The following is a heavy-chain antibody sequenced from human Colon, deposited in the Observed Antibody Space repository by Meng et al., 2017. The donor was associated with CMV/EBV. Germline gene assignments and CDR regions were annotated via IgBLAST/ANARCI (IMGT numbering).Heavy chain of an antibody. D-gene: IGHD3-22*01. CDR2: MYYSGNT. CDR1: GGFISGSSYY. CDR3: ARTVQWLAPFYYYIDV. Sequence: QRPVQESGPGLVKASETLSLPCTVSGGFISGSSYYWGWIRQPPGKGLEWIGSMYYSGNTHYKSSLKSRVTISVDTSKNQFSLRLNSVTAADTAVYYCARTVQWLAPFYYYIDVWGKGTLVTVSS. J-gene: IGHJ6*03. V-gene: IGHV4-39*07.